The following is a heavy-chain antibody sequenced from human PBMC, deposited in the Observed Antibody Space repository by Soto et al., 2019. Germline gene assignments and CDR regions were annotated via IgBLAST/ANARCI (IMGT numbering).Heavy chain of an antibody. CDR3: ARSMASDYYYYYGMDV. CDR2: IIPIFGTT. V-gene: IGHV1-69*12. CDR1: GGTLSTYA. J-gene: IGHJ6*02. Sequence: QVQLVQSGAEVKKPGTSVKVSCKASGGTLSTYAISWVRQAPGQGLEWMGGIIPIFGTTNYAQKFQGRVTISADESTSTAYMELSSLRSEDTAVYYCARSMASDYYYYYGMDVWGQGTTVTVSS. D-gene: IGHD5-12*01.